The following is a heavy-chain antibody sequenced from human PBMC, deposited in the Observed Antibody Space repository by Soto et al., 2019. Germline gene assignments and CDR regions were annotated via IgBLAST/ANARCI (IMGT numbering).Heavy chain of an antibody. V-gene: IGHV3-23*01. J-gene: IGHJ4*02. Sequence: GGSLRLSCAASGFTFSSYAMSWVRQAPGKGLEWVSAISGSGGSTYYADSVKGRFTISRDNSKNTLYLQMNSLRAEDTAVYYCVNRFTVRNLYDFWSGYFPFDYWGQGTLVTVSS. CDR2: ISGSGGST. CDR3: VNRFTVRNLYDFWSGYFPFDY. D-gene: IGHD3-3*01. CDR1: GFTFSSYA.